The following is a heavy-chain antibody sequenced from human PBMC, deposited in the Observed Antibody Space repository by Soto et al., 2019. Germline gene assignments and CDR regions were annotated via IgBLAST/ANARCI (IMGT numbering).Heavy chain of an antibody. J-gene: IGHJ4*02. V-gene: IGHV1-3*01. Sequence: QVQLVQSGAEVKKPGASVKVSCKASGYSFTSFPIHWVRQAPGQGLECMGWINAANGYTRYSQKFQGRVTITRDTPATTAYMDLSSLTSEDTAAYYCARGGGLDDWGQGTLITVSS. CDR1: GYSFTSFP. D-gene: IGHD3-10*01. CDR3: ARGGGLDD. CDR2: INAANGYT.